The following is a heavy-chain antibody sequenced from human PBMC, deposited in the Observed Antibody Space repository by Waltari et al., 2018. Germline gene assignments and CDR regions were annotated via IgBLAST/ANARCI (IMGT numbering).Heavy chain of an antibody. J-gene: IGHJ4*02. D-gene: IGHD3-10*01. CDR2: MDNDGTTT. CDR3: ARDRLLGSGSSDY. V-gene: IGHV3-74*01. Sequence: EVQLVESGGNLVQPGGSLRLSCEVSGFTFRGYWMHWVSEAPGKGLVWVSRMDNDGTTTNYAASVEGRFTISRDNAKNTLYLQMSSLRAEDTAVYYCARDRLLGSGSSDYWGQGTLVTVSS. CDR1: GFTFRGYW.